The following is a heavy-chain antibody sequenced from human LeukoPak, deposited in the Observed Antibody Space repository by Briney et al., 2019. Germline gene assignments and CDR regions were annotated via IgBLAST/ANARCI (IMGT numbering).Heavy chain of an antibody. CDR1: GFTFSSRDW. D-gene: IGHD6-13*01. J-gene: IGHJ6*03. Sequence: GGSLRLSCVASGFTFSSRDWMTWVRQAPGKGLEWVANIKQDGSEKNYVDSVKGRFTISRDNAKNSVDLQMNSLRVEDTAVYYCARVAAAGTGIFANFYYSMDIWGKGTTVTISS. CDR2: IKQDGSEK. V-gene: IGHV3-7*01. CDR3: ARVAAAGTGIFANFYYSMDI.